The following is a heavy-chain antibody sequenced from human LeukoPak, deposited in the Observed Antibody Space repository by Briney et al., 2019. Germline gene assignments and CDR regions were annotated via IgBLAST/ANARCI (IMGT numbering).Heavy chain of an antibody. J-gene: IGHJ4*02. CDR1: GGSISSYY. Sequence: KPSETLSLTCTVSGGSISSYYWSWIRQPAGKGLEWIGRIYTSGSTNYNPSLKSRVTMSVDTSKNQFSLKLSSVTAADTAVYYCARGDEPLDRGYFVYWGQGTLVTVSS. CDR3: ARGDEPLDRGYFVY. CDR2: IYTSGST. V-gene: IGHV4-4*07. D-gene: IGHD1-1*01.